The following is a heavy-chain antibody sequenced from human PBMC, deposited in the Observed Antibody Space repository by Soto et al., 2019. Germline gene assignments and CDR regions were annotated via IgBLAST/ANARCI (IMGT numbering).Heavy chain of an antibody. J-gene: IGHJ4*02. CDR3: ARHCPTWVAQVLYFDY. CDR2: IYYSGTT. Sequence: QLQLQESGPRLVKPSETLSLTCTVSGGSITSSHYYWGWIRQPPGKGLEWIGTIYYSGTTSYHPSLKSPVHISAETSKNQFSLRLSSLTAADKAVYYCARHCPTWVAQVLYFDYWGQGALVTVSS. D-gene: IGHD7-27*01. V-gene: IGHV4-39*01. CDR1: GGSITSSHYY.